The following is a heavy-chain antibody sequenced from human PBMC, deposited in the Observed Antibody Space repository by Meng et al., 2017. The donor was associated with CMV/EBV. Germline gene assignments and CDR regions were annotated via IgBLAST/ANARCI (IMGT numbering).Heavy chain of an antibody. Sequence: QVSCKGSGYSFTSYWIGWVRQMPGKGLEWMGIIYPGDSDTRYSPSFQGQFTISADKSISTAYLQWSSLKASDTAMYYCASRTRTHAFDIWGQGTMVTVSS. J-gene: IGHJ3*02. CDR3: ASRTRTHAFDI. D-gene: IGHD3/OR15-3a*01. V-gene: IGHV5-51*01. CDR1: GYSFTSYW. CDR2: IYPGDSDT.